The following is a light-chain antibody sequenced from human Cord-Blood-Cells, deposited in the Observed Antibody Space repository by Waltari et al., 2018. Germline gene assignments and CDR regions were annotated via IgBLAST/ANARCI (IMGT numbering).Light chain of an antibody. J-gene: IGLJ2*01. CDR1: SRDVGGYNY. CDR2: DVS. CDR3: SSYTSSSTV. V-gene: IGLV2-14*01. Sequence: QSALTQPASVSGSPGQSITLSCTGTSRDVGGYNYLSCYQQHPGKAPKLMIYDVSKRPSGVSNRFSGSKSGNTASLTISGLQAEDEADYYCSSYTSSSTVFGGGTKLTVL.